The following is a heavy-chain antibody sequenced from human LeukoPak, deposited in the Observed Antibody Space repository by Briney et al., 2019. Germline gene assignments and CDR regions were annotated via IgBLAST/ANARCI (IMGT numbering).Heavy chain of an antibody. CDR2: IFPGNSDT. Sequence: GESLKISCKASEYSFATYWIGWVRQVPGKGLEWMGIIFPGNSDTRYSPSFQGQVTISADKSITTAYLHWSSLKASDTAIYYCVRHVGITGYSNFDYWGQGTLVTVSA. CDR1: EYSFATYW. J-gene: IGHJ4*02. V-gene: IGHV5-51*01. CDR3: VRHVGITGYSNFDY. D-gene: IGHD6-13*01.